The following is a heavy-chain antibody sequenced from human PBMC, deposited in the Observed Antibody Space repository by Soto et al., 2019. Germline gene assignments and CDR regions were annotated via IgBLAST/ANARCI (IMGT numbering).Heavy chain of an antibody. D-gene: IGHD3-10*01. CDR2: IYHSGST. CDR3: ARGDMVRGAQPIDY. J-gene: IGHJ4*02. CDR1: GGSFSGFY. V-gene: IGHV4-34*01. Sequence: QVQLQQWGAGLFKPSETLSLTCAVYGGSFSGFYWSWIRQPPGKRREWIGEIYHSGSTNYYPSLKSRVTISVDTSKNQFSLKLSSVTAADTAVYYCARGDMVRGAQPIDYWGQGTLVTVSS.